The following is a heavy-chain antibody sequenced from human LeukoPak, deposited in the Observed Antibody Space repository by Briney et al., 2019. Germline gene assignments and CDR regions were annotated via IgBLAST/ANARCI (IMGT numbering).Heavy chain of an antibody. CDR2: ISGSGGST. V-gene: IGHV3-23*01. D-gene: IGHD5-18*01. CDR3: ARHLSGVTGYTYGRGIDY. CDR1: GFTFSSYA. J-gene: IGHJ4*02. Sequence: GGSLRLSCAASGFTFSSYAMSWVRQAPGKGLEWVSAISGSGGSTYYADSLKGRFTISRDNAKNSLFLQMNSLRAEDTAVYYCARHLSGVTGYTYGRGIDYWGQGTLVTVSS.